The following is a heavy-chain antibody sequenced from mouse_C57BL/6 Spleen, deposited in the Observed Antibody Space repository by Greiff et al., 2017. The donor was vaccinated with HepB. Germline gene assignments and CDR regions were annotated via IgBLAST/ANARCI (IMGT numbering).Heavy chain of an antibody. D-gene: IGHD2-2*01. CDR1: GYTFTSYW. J-gene: IGHJ2*01. Sequence: QVQLQQSGAELVKPGASVKLSCKASGYTFTSYWMQWVKQRPGQGLEWIGEIDPSDSYTNYNQKFKGKATLTVDTSSSTAYMQLSSLTSEDSAVYYCARGSRSTMVTTGDYWGQGTTLTVSS. CDR2: IDPSDSYT. V-gene: IGHV1-50*01. CDR3: ARGSRSTMVTTGDY.